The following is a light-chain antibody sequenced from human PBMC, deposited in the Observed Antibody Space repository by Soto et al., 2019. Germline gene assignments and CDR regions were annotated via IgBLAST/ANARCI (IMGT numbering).Light chain of an antibody. J-gene: IGKJ3*01. CDR3: QHYSSLSEFI. V-gene: IGKV1-5*01. CDR2: DAS. Sequence: DIQMTQSPSTLSASVGDRVTITCRASQSISSWLAWYQQKPGKAPNLLIYDASILESGVPSRFSGSGSGTEFTLTINSLQLDDFATYYCQHYSSLSEFIFGPGTKVEIK. CDR1: QSISSW.